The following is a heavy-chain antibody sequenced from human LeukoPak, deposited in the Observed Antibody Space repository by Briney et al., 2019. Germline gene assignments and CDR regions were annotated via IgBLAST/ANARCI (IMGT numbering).Heavy chain of an antibody. D-gene: IGHD2-15*01. CDR2: IKQDGSEK. J-gene: IGHJ4*02. Sequence: PGGSLRLSCAASGFTFSDYYMSWIRQAPGKGLEWVANIKQDGSEKYYVDSVRGRFTISRDNAKNSLYLQMNSLRPEDTAVYYCARDLGYCSGGSCYSVFDYWGQGILITVSS. V-gene: IGHV3-7*01. CDR1: GFTFSDYY. CDR3: ARDLGYCSGGSCYSVFDY.